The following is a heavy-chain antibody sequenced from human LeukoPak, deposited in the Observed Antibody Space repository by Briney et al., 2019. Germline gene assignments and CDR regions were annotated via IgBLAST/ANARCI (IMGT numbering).Heavy chain of an antibody. CDR3: AGPYGDYWFDP. V-gene: IGHV4-39*01. D-gene: IGHD4-17*01. Sequence: PSETLSLTCTVSGRSISSSSYYCGWIRQPPGKGLEWIGRIYYSGSTYYNPSLKSRVTISVDTSKNQFSLKLGSVTAADTGVYYCAGPYGDYWFDPWGPGTLVTVSS. CDR2: IYYSGST. CDR1: GRSISSSSYY. J-gene: IGHJ5*02.